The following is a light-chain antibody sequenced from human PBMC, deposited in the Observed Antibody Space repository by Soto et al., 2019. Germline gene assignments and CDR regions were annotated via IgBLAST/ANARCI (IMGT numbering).Light chain of an antibody. V-gene: IGKV3-11*01. Sequence: EIVLTQSPATLSLSPGERATLSCRASQSVSSYLAWYQQKPGQAPRLLIYDASNRATGIPARFSGSGSGTDFTLTISSLEPEDFAVYYCQQGSNWPPGWITFGQGTRLEIK. J-gene: IGKJ5*01. CDR3: QQGSNWPPGWIT. CDR1: QSVSSY. CDR2: DAS.